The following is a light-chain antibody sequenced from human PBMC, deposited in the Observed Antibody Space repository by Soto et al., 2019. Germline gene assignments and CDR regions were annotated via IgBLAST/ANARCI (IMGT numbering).Light chain of an antibody. CDR1: QSVSSN. CDR3: QQYIRWPLT. V-gene: IGKV3-15*01. Sequence: EIVMTQSPANLSVSPGERATLSCRASQSVSSNLAWYQQKPGQAPSLLIYGASTRATGTPARFSGSGSGTEFTLTISSLQSEDFAVYYCQQYIRWPLTFGGGTKVDIK. J-gene: IGKJ4*01. CDR2: GAS.